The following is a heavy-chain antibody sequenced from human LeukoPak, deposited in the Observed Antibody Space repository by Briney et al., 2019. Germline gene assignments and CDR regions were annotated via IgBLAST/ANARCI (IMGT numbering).Heavy chain of an antibody. CDR2: ITKSRSYI. CDR3: ARDRATTFPHYSYMDV. V-gene: IGHV3-21*01. D-gene: IGHD2/OR15-2a*01. Sequence: GGSLRLSCVVSGYTLSIYSMNWVREAPGKGLEWVSSITKSRSYINYADSAKGRYTISRHHAKNSLYLHMNSLRGEDTAVYFCARDRATTFPHYSYMDVWRKGTTVTVSS. CDR1: GYTLSIYS. J-gene: IGHJ6*03.